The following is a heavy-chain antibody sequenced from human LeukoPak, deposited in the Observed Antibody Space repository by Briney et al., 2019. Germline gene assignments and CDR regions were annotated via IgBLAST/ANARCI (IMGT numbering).Heavy chain of an antibody. CDR2: IIPIFGTA. CDR1: GGTFSSYA. Sequence: SVKVSCKASGGTFSSYAISWVRQAPGPGLEWMGGIIPIFGTANYAQTFQGRVTITADESTSTAYMELSSLRSEDTAVYYCARTTVTTLNWFDPWGQGTLVTVSS. J-gene: IGHJ5*02. D-gene: IGHD4-17*01. CDR3: ARTTVTTLNWFDP. V-gene: IGHV1-69*13.